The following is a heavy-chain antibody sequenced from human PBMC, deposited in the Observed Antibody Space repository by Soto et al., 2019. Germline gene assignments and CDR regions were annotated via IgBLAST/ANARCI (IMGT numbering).Heavy chain of an antibody. D-gene: IGHD3-22*01. CDR2: IWYDGSNK. V-gene: IGHV3-33*01. J-gene: IGHJ4*02. Sequence: GGSLRLSCAASGFTFSSYGMHWVRQAPGKGLEWVAVIWYDGSNKYYADSVKGRFTISRDNSKNTLYLQMNSLRAEDTAVYYCARDRGYYDSSDYFDYWGQGTLVTVSS. CDR1: GFTFSSYG. CDR3: ARDRGYYDSSDYFDY.